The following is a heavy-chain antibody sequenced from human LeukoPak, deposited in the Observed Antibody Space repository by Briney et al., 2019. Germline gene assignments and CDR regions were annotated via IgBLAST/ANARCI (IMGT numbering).Heavy chain of an antibody. Sequence: ASVKVSCKASGYTFTGYYMHWVRQAPRQGLEWMGWINPNSGGTNYAQKFQGRVTMTRDTSISTAYMELSRLRSDDTAVYYCARDLAAAVRDYYYYGMDVWGQGTTVTVSS. CDR3: ARDLAAAVRDYYYYGMDV. CDR2: INPNSGGT. J-gene: IGHJ6*02. V-gene: IGHV1-2*02. D-gene: IGHD6-13*01. CDR1: GYTFTGYY.